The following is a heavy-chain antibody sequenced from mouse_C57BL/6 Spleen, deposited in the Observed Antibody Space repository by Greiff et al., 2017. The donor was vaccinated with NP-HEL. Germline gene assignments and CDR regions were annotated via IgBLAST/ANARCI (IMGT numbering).Heavy chain of an antibody. CDR1: GFTFSSYA. V-gene: IGHV5-4*03. CDR2: ISDGGSYT. CDR3: ARGGLKDY. D-gene: IGHD1-3*01. Sequence: EVMLVESGGGLVKPGGSLKLSCAASGFTFSSYAMSWVRQTPEKRLEWVATISDGGSYTYYPDNVKGRFTISRDNAKNNLYLQMGHLKSEDTARYYCARGGLKDYWGQGTTLTVSS. J-gene: IGHJ2*01.